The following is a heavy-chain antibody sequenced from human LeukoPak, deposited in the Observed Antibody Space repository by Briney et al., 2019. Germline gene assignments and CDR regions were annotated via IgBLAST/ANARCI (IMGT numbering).Heavy chain of an antibody. J-gene: IGHJ4*02. CDR1: GFSFRNIA. Sequence: PGGSLRLSCAASGFSFRNIAMTWVRQAPGEGLEWVSTLSRSGGTTYYADSVTGRFTISRDNSRNTLYLQMNSLRVEDTAMYYCARDVFPRLSVATPGFCDYWGQGTLVTVSS. CDR3: ARDVFPRLSVATPGFCDY. CDR2: LSRSGGTT. V-gene: IGHV3-23*01. D-gene: IGHD5-12*01.